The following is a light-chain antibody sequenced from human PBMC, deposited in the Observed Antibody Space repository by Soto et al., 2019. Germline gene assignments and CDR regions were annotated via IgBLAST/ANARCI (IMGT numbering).Light chain of an antibody. V-gene: IGKV1-5*01. CDR2: DAS. CDR3: QQYNSDRYT. Sequence: DIQMTQSPSTLSASVGDRVTITCRASQSISSWSAWYQQKPGKAPKLLIYDASSLESGVPSRFSGSGSGTEFTLTISSLQPDDFATYYCQQYNSDRYTFGQGTKVDIK. CDR1: QSISSW. J-gene: IGKJ2*01.